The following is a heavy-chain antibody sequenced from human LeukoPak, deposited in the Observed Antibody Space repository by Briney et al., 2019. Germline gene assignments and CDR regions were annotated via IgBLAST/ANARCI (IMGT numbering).Heavy chain of an antibody. V-gene: IGHV4-34*01. D-gene: IGHD1-26*01. J-gene: IGHJ3*02. Sequence: PSETLSLTCAVYGGSFSGYYWSWIRQPPGKGLEWIGEINHSGSTTYNPSPKSRVTISADTSKNQLSLRLRSVTAADTAVYYCAKFDLGDDAFDIWGQGTMVTVSS. CDR2: INHSGST. CDR1: GGSFSGYY. CDR3: AKFDLGDDAFDI.